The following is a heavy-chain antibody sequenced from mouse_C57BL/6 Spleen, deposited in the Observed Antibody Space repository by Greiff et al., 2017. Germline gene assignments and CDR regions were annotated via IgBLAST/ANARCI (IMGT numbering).Heavy chain of an antibody. CDR1: GYAFTNYL. D-gene: IGHD2-3*01. CDR2: INPGSGGT. V-gene: IGHV1-54*01. J-gene: IGHJ4*01. CDR3: ARRGYDGYYFYAMDY. Sequence: QVQLQQSGAELVRPGTSEKVSCKASGYAFTNYLIEWVKQRPGQGLEWIGVINPGSGGTNYNEKFKGKATLTADKSSSTAYMQLSSLTSEDSAVYFCARRGYDGYYFYAMDYWGQGTSVTVSS.